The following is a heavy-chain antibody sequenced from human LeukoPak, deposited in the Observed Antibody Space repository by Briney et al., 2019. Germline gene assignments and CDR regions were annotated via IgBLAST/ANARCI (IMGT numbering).Heavy chain of an antibody. CDR1: GYTFTGYY. J-gene: IGHJ6*02. CDR2: INPNSGGT. D-gene: IGHD5-24*01. V-gene: IGHV1-2*02. CDR3: AGEMATITDYYYGMDV. Sequence: ASVEVSCKASGYTFTGYYMHWVRQAPGQGREWMGWINPNSGGTNYAQKFQGRVTMTRDTSISTAYMELSRLRSDDTAVYYCAGEMATITDYYYGMDVWGQGTTVTVSS.